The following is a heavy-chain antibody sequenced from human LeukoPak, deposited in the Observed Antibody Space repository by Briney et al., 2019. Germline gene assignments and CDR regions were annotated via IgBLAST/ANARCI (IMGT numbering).Heavy chain of an antibody. CDR2: ISGSGGRT. CDR1: GFTFSSYA. D-gene: IGHD4-23*01. V-gene: IGHV3-23*01. J-gene: IGHJ4*02. Sequence: GGSLRLSCAASGFTFSSYAMSWVRQAPGKGLEWVSSISGSGGRTYHADSVKGRFTISRDNSKNTLYLRMNSLRAEDTAVYYCASRNSLFIWGQGTLVTVSS. CDR3: ASRNSLFI.